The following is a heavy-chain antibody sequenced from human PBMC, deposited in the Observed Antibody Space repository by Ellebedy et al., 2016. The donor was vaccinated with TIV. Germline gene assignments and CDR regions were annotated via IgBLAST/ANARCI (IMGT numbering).Heavy chain of an antibody. V-gene: IGHV3-23*01. J-gene: IGHJ6*03. CDR1: GFTFSSYA. Sequence: GGSLRLSXAASGFTFSSYAMSWVRQAPGKGLEWVSAISGSGGSTYYADSVKGRFTISRDNSKNTLYLQMNSLRAEDTAVYYCAKGPVVPAAIHYYMDVWGKGTTVTVSS. CDR3: AKGPVVPAAIHYYMDV. D-gene: IGHD2-2*01. CDR2: ISGSGGST.